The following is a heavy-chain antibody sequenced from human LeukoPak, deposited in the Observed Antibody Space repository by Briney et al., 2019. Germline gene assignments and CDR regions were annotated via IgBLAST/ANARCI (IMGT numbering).Heavy chain of an antibody. CDR2: IYSSENT. J-gene: IGHJ2*01. V-gene: IGHV4-4*09. CDR3: ARFHSGPSGWYVLWYFDL. D-gene: IGHD6-19*01. CDR1: DGSVSSYY. Sequence: PSETLSLTCTVSDGSVSSYYWSWIRQPPGKGLEWIGYIYSSENTKYNSSLESRVTMSLDTSKNQFFLKLSSVTAADTAVYYCARFHSGPSGWYVLWYFDLWGRGTLVTVSS.